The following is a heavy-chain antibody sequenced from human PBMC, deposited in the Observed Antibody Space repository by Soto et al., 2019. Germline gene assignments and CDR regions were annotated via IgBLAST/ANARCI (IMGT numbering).Heavy chain of an antibody. J-gene: IGHJ4*02. CDR2: IYYTGTT. CDR3: ARAIDFDF. CDR1: GGSIRSYY. Sequence: SETLSLTCTVSGGSIRSYYWSWIRQSPGKGLEWIGYIYYTGTTNYNPSLKSRVTISVDTPKNQVSLKLSSVTAADAAMYYCARAIDFDFWGQGTLVTVSS. V-gene: IGHV4-59*01.